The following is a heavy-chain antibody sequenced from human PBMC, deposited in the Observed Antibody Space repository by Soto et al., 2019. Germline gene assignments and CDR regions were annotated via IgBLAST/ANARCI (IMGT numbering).Heavy chain of an antibody. Sequence: GGSLRLSCAASGFTFSSYGMHWVRQAPGKGLEWVAVIWYDGSNKYYADSVKGRFTISRDNSKNTLYLQMNSLRAEDTAVYYCARDGWYDYGDYGGMEVWGQGTTVTVSS. CDR3: ARDGWYDYGDYGGMEV. CDR2: IWYDGSNK. CDR1: GFTFSSYG. D-gene: IGHD4-17*01. V-gene: IGHV3-33*01. J-gene: IGHJ6*02.